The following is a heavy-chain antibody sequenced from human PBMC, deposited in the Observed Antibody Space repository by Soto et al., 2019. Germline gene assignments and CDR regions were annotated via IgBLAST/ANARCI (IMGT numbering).Heavy chain of an antibody. CDR3: ARVTYYYDSSGYPVFDY. Sequence: PGESLKISCKGSGYSFTSYWIGWVRQMPGKGLEWMGIIYPGDSDTRYSPSFQGQVTISADKSISTAYLQWSSLKASDTAMYYCARVTYYYDSSGYPVFDYWGQGTLVTSPQ. J-gene: IGHJ4*02. CDR2: IYPGDSDT. D-gene: IGHD3-22*01. CDR1: GYSFTSYW. V-gene: IGHV5-51*01.